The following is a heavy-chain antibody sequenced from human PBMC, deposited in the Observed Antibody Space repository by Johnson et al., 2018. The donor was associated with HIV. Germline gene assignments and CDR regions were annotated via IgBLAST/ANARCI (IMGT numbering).Heavy chain of an antibody. D-gene: IGHD3-3*02. CDR3: TTGLRIFEVVPLDGFDI. Sequence: VGSGGGLVQPGGSLRLACATSGFTVSNNYMSWVRQAPGKGLEWVSLIYSRGNTHYADSVKGRFTISRDNAKNSLYLQMNSLKTEDTATYYCTTGLRIFEVVPLDGFDIWGQGTVITVPS. J-gene: IGHJ3*02. CDR2: IYSRGNT. V-gene: IGHV3-66*01. CDR1: GFTVSNNY.